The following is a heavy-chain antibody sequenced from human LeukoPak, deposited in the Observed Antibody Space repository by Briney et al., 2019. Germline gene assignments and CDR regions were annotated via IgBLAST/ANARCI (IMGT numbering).Heavy chain of an antibody. CDR1: GFTFSSSW. CDR2: MNQVGGEI. V-gene: IGHV3-7*01. J-gene: IGHJ4*02. Sequence: GGSLRLSCAASGFTFSSSWMTWVRQAPGKGLEWVANMNQVGGEIYYMDSVKGRFTISRDNAKNSLYLQMNSLRAEDTAVYYCARETRLRWTDYWGQGTLVTVSS. D-gene: IGHD5-24*01. CDR3: ARETRLRWTDY.